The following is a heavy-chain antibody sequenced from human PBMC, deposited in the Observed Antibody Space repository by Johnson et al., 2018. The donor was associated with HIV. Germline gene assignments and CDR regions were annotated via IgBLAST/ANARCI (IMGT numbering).Heavy chain of an antibody. CDR3: AKEDPWRRAFDI. D-gene: IGHD1-1*01. CDR1: GFTVSSNY. J-gene: IGHJ3*02. V-gene: IGHV3-66*02. Sequence: MLLVESGGGLVQPGGSLRLSCAASGFTVSSNYMSWVRQAPGKGLEWVSVLYSDGGTYYADSVKGRFTISRDNSKNTLYLQMNGLRPEDTAVYYCAKEDPWRRAFDIWGQGTVVTVSS. CDR2: LYSDGGT.